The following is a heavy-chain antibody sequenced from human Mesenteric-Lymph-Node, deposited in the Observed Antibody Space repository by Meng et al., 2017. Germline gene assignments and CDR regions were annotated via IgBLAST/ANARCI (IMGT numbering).Heavy chain of an antibody. CDR3: VRDTRRGGGWFDP. V-gene: IGHV4-30-2*01. Sequence: QVQWQEPGSGLVRPSQTLSLTCAVSGDSITSGDYSWTWIRQPPGKGLEWIGYIYHGVNIYYTPSLRSRVTISVDKSRNQFSLKLTSVSAADTAVYYCVRDTRRGGGWFDPWGQGTLVTVSS. D-gene: IGHD3-10*01. J-gene: IGHJ5*02. CDR1: GDSITSGDYS. CDR2: IYHGVNI.